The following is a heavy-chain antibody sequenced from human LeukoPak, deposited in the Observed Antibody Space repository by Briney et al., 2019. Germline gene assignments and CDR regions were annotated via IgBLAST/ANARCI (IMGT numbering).Heavy chain of an antibody. CDR3: AFGGGGEFDY. D-gene: IGHD3-16*01. J-gene: IGHJ4*02. CDR2: IYYSGST. V-gene: IGHV4-61*05. CDR1: GGSISSTNYY. Sequence: SETLSLTCTVSGGSISSTNYYWGWIRQPPGKGLEWIGYIYYSGSTNYNPSLKSRVTISVDTSKNQFSLKLSSVTAADTAVYYCAFGGGGEFDYWGQGTLVTASS.